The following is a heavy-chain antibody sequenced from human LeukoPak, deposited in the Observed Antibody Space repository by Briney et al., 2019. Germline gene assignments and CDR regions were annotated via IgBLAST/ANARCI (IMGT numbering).Heavy chain of an antibody. Sequence: ASVKVSCKASGGTFSSYAISWVRQAPGQGLEWMGRINPHSGDTAFSQKFQGRVTMTRDTSISTGFMELSRLRSDDTAVYYCAREGFSGYRSAYYYNGMDVWGQGTTVTVS. CDR2: INPHSGDT. V-gene: IGHV1-2*06. D-gene: IGHD5-18*01. CDR1: GGTFSSYA. CDR3: AREGFSGYRSAYYYNGMDV. J-gene: IGHJ6*02.